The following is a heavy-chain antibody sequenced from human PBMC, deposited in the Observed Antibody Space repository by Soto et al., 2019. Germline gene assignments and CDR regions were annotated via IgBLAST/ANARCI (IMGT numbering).Heavy chain of an antibody. Sequence: PSETLSLTCAVYGGSFSGYYWSWIRQPPGKGLEWIGEINHSGSTNYNPSLKSRVTISVDTSKNQFSLKLSSVTAADTAVYYCAGDPTTADAFDIWGQGTMVTVS. J-gene: IGHJ3*02. D-gene: IGHD4-17*01. V-gene: IGHV4-34*01. CDR1: GGSFSGYY. CDR3: AGDPTTADAFDI. CDR2: INHSGST.